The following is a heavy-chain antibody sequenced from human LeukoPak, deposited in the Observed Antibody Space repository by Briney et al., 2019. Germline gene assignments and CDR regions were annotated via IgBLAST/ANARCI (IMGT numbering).Heavy chain of an antibody. D-gene: IGHD3-22*01. J-gene: IGHJ6*03. CDR3: TRGSIAYYYMDV. V-gene: IGHV4-59*01. CDR2: IYYSGST. Sequence: SETLSLTCTVSGGSISYYYWSWIRQPPGKGLEWIGYIYYSGSTNYNPSLKSRVTISVDTSKNQFSLKLSSVTAADTAVYYCTRGSIAYYYMDVWGKGTTVTISS. CDR1: GGSISYYY.